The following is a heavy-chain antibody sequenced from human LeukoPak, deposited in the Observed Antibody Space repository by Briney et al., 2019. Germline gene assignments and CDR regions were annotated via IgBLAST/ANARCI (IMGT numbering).Heavy chain of an antibody. CDR2: IYHSGST. V-gene: IGHV4-4*02. Sequence: PSETLSLTCAVSGGSIRSNNWWSWVRQPPGKGLEWIGEIYHSGSTNYNPSLRSRITISVDKSKNHFSLKLNSVTAADTAVYYCARGGVGSVSFSPCLDPWGQGTLVTVSS. CDR3: ARGGVGSVSFSPCLDP. J-gene: IGHJ5*02. D-gene: IGHD3-10*01. CDR1: GGSIRSNNW.